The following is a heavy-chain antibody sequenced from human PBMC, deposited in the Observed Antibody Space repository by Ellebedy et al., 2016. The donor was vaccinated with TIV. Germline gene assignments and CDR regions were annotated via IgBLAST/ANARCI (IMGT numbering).Heavy chain of an antibody. Sequence: MPSETLSLTCTVSGASISSGDYYWSWIRQPPGKGLEWIGYIYYSGSTYYNPSLKSRVTISVDTSKNQFSLRLSSVTAADTAVYYCARARDDSSGYYPYYFDYWGQGTLVTVSS. V-gene: IGHV4-30-4*01. CDR1: GASISSGDYY. J-gene: IGHJ4*02. CDR3: ARARDDSSGYYPYYFDY. D-gene: IGHD3-22*01. CDR2: IYYSGST.